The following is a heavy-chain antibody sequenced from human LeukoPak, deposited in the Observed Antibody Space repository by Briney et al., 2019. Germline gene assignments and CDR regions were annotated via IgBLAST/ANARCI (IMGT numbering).Heavy chain of an antibody. V-gene: IGHV1-18*01. CDR2: ISAYNGNT. CDR1: GYTFTNYA. J-gene: IGHJ4*02. D-gene: IGHD1-1*01. CDR3: ASEGEDSYNLYY. Sequence: ASVKVSCKASGYTFTNYAISWVRQAPGQGLEWVGWISAYNGNTNYAQKLQGRVTMTTDTSTSTAYMDLRSLRSDDTAVYYCASEGEDSYNLYYWGQGTLVTVSS.